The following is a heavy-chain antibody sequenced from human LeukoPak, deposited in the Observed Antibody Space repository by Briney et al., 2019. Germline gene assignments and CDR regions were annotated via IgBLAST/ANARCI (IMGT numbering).Heavy chain of an antibody. Sequence: ETLSLTCAVYGESFSDYYWSWVRQAPGKGLEWVSVILGGGGSTYYADSVKGRFTISRDNSKNTLYLQMNSLRVEDTAVYYCARDKYPGSGSYYIFDYWGQGTLVTVSS. J-gene: IGHJ4*02. V-gene: IGHV3-23*01. CDR1: GESFSDYY. CDR2: ILGGGGST. D-gene: IGHD1-26*01. CDR3: ARDKYPGSGSYYIFDY.